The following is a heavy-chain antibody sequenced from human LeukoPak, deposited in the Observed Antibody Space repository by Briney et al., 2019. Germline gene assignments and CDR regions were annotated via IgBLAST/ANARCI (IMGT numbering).Heavy chain of an antibody. J-gene: IGHJ6*02. D-gene: IGHD5-24*01. V-gene: IGHV3-30-3*01. CDR3: ARVPRDGYNFSGMDV. Sequence: GGSLRLSCAASGFTFSSYAMHWVRQAPGKGLEWVAVISYDGGNRYYADSVKGRFTISRDNSKNTLYLQMSSLRAEDTAVYYCARVPRDGYNFSGMDVWGQGTTVTVSS. CDR2: ISYDGGNR. CDR1: GFTFSSYA.